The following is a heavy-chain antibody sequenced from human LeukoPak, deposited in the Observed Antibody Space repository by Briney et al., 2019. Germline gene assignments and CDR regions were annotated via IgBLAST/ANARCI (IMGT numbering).Heavy chain of an antibody. CDR1: GFTFSSYW. Sequence: GGSLRLSCAASGFTFSSYWMSWVRQAPGKGLEWVSVIYSGGSTYYADSVKGRFTISRDNSKNTLYLQMNSLRAEDTAVYYCARDWVGYCTNGVCEESYYFDYWGQGTLVTVSS. D-gene: IGHD2-8*01. CDR2: IYSGGST. V-gene: IGHV3-66*02. J-gene: IGHJ4*02. CDR3: ARDWVGYCTNGVCEESYYFDY.